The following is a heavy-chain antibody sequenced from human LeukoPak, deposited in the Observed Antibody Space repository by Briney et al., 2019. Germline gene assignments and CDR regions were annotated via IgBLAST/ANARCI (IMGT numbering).Heavy chain of an antibody. CDR3: ARFYDYDSSGYYHFDY. V-gene: IGHV3-11*03. D-gene: IGHD3-22*01. CDR2: ISSRSTYT. J-gene: IGHJ4*02. CDR1: GFIFSDYY. Sequence: PGGSLRLSCAASGFIFSDYYMSWIRQAPGKGLEWVSDISSRSTYTNYADSVKDRFTISRDNAKNSLSLQMNSLRVEDTAVYYCARFYDYDSSGYYHFDYWGQGTLVTVSS.